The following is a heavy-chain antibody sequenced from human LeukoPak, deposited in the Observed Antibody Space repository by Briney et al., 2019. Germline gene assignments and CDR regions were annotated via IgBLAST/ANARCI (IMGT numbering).Heavy chain of an antibody. V-gene: IGHV1-2*02. D-gene: IGHD3-16*01. Sequence: ASVKVSCKASGYTFTGYYMHWVRQAPGQGLEWMGWINPNSGGTNYAQKFQGRVTMTRDTSISTAYMELSRLRSDDTAVYYCASEYYDYVWGSYKRFDPWGQGTLVTVSS. CDR3: ASEYYDYVWGSYKRFDP. CDR2: INPNSGGT. J-gene: IGHJ5*02. CDR1: GYTFTGYY.